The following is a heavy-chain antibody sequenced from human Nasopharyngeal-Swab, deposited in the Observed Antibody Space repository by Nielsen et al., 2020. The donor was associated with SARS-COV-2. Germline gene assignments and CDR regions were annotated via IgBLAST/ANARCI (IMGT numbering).Heavy chain of an antibody. V-gene: IGHV3-11*04. D-gene: IGHD3-9*01. J-gene: IGHJ4*02. CDR3: AGMSYDIMTLSHDPDY. CDR1: GFTFSDYY. Sequence: GESLKISCAASGFTFSDYYMAWIRQAPGKGLEWVSYISTSGRSTDSADSVKGRFTISRDNARSSLYLQMSNLRAEDTALYYCAGMSYDIMTLSHDPDYWGQGTQVTVSS. CDR2: ISTSGRST.